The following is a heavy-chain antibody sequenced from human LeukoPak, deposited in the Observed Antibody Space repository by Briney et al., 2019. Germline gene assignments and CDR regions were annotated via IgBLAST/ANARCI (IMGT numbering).Heavy chain of an antibody. V-gene: IGHV7-4-1*02. D-gene: IGHD6-6*01. J-gene: IGHJ4*02. CDR3: AKEIAARSHIPSG. Sequence: GASVKVSCKASGYTFTSYGISWVRQAPGQGLEWMGWINTNTGNPTYAQGFTGRFVFSLDTSVSTAYLQISSLKAEDTAVYYCAKEIAARSHIPSGWGQGTLVTVSS. CDR1: GYTFTSYG. CDR2: INTNTGNP.